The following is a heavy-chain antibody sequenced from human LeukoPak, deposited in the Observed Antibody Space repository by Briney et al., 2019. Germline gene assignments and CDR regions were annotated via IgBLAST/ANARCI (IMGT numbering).Heavy chain of an antibody. Sequence: GSLRLSCAASGFAVSSNYMSWVRQPPGKGLEWIGEIYHSGSTNYNPSLKSRVTISVDKSKNQFSLNLSSVTAADTAVYYCARDRRYYDSSAYIRGFDYWGQGTLVTVSS. CDR2: IYHSGST. J-gene: IGHJ4*02. CDR1: GFAVSSNY. D-gene: IGHD3-22*01. V-gene: IGHV4-4*02. CDR3: ARDRRYYDSSAYIRGFDY.